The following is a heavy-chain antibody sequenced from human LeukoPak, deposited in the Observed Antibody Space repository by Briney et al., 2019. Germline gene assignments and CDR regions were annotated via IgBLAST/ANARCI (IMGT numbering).Heavy chain of an antibody. J-gene: IGHJ4*02. V-gene: IGHV1-69*05. CDR1: GGTFSSYA. CDR2: ILPIFGSA. D-gene: IGHD3-16*02. Sequence: ASVKVSCKASGGTFSSYAISWVGQAPGQGLEWMGGILPIFGSANYAQKFQGRVQITTDESTSTAYMDLRSLRSEDTAVYYCARNYVWGSYRYINYFDYWGQGTLVTVSS. CDR3: ARNYVWGSYRYINYFDY.